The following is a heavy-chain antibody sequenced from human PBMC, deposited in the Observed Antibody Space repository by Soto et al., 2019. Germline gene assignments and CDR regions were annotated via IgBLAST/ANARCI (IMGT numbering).Heavy chain of an antibody. D-gene: IGHD6-6*01. J-gene: IGHJ3*02. CDR3: PKDRRQLSALDM. CDR1: GFSFSSYG. CDR2: ISNDGNRK. Sequence: GGSLRLSCAASGFSFSSYGMHWVRQAPGRGLEWVTVISNDGNRKYYGESVKGRFSVSRDNDKDTLYLQMNGLRPEDTGVYYCPKDRRQLSALDMWGQGTTVTVSS. V-gene: IGHV3-30*18.